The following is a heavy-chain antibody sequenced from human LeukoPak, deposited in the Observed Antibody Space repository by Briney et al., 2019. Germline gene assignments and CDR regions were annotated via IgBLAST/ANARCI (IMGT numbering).Heavy chain of an antibody. Sequence: PSETLSLTCTVSGGSISSYYWSWIRQPPGKGLKWIGYIYFRGTTNYHPSIKSRVTISVDTSKNQFSLKLTSVTTADTAVYYCARSPGAPFDYWGQGSLVTVSS. CDR2: IYFRGTT. CDR1: GGSISSYY. J-gene: IGHJ4*02. V-gene: IGHV4-59*01. CDR3: ARSPGAPFDY. D-gene: IGHD7-27*01.